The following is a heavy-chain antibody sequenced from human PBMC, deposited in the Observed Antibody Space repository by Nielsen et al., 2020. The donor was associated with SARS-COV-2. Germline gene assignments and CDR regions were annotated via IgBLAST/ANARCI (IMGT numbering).Heavy chain of an antibody. CDR3: ARDRQWGY. CDR2: ISSSSSYI. D-gene: IGHD7-27*01. Sequence: GESLKISCAASGSTFSSYSMNWVRQAPGKGLEWVSSISSSSSYIYYADSVRGRFTISRDNAKNSLYLQMNSLRAEDTAVYYCARDRQWGYWGQGTLVTVSS. CDR1: GSTFSSYS. V-gene: IGHV3-21*01. J-gene: IGHJ4*02.